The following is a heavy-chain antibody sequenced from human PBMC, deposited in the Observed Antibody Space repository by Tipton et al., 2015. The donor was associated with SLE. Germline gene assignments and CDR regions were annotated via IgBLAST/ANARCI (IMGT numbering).Heavy chain of an antibody. V-gene: IGHV4-59*08. D-gene: IGHD1-26*01. CDR2: VHYSGNT. Sequence: TLSLTCTVSGGSISVYFWNWIRQSPGKGLEWIGYVHYSGNTNYNPSLKSRVTMSVDTSKNQFSLKLTSVNDADTAVYYCARVGGRVDWNFDLWGRGALISVSS. CDR1: GGSISVYF. CDR3: ARVGGRVDWNFDL. J-gene: IGHJ2*01.